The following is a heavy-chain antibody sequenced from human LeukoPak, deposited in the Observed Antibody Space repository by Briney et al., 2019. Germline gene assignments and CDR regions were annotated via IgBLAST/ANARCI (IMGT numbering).Heavy chain of an antibody. CDR1: GGSFSGYY. CDR3: ARGYSPVVVVAATVYFDY. Sequence: SETLSLTCAVYGGSFSGYYWSWIRQPPGKGLEWIGEINHSGSTNYNPSLKSRVTISVDTSKNQFSLKLSSVTAADTAVYYCARGYSPVVVVAATVYFDYWGQGTLDTVSS. V-gene: IGHV4-34*01. D-gene: IGHD2-15*01. CDR2: INHSGST. J-gene: IGHJ4*02.